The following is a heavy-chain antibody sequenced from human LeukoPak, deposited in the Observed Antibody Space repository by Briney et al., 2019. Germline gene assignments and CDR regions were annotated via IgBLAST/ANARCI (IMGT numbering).Heavy chain of an antibody. D-gene: IGHD6-6*01. Sequence: PGGSLRLCCAASGFSFNTYWMYWVRQVPEKGLVWVSRIKTDGSSTSYADSVKGRFTISRDNAKNTLYLQMNSLRAEDTAVYYCARSERTCSSSCIDYWGQGTLVTVSS. CDR3: ARSERTCSSSCIDY. V-gene: IGHV3-74*01. J-gene: IGHJ4*02. CDR2: IKTDGSST. CDR1: GFSFNTYW.